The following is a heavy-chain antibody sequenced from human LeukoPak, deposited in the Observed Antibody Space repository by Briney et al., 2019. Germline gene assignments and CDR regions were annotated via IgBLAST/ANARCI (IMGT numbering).Heavy chain of an antibody. J-gene: IGHJ4*02. CDR1: GFTFSNYG. CDR3: TRVYYYDSSGSDY. Sequence: GGSLRLSCVASGFTFSNYGMSWVRQAPGKGLEWVGFIRSKAYGGTTEYAAPVKGRFTISRDDSKSIAYLQMNSLKTEDTAVYYCTRVYYYDSSGSDYWGQGTLVTVSS. V-gene: IGHV3-49*04. D-gene: IGHD3-22*01. CDR2: IRSKAYGGTT.